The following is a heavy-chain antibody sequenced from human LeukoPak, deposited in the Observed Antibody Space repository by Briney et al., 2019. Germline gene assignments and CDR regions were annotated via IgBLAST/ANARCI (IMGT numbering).Heavy chain of an antibody. D-gene: IGHD3-10*01. V-gene: IGHV1-2*02. Sequence: GASVKVSCKASGYTFTQYAMNWVRRAPGQGLEWMGWINPNSGGTNYAQKFQGRVTMTRDTSISTAYMELSRLRSDDTAVYYCARQYGSGSYYYYYYYMDVWGKGTTVTVSS. CDR2: INPNSGGT. J-gene: IGHJ6*03. CDR1: GYTFTQYA. CDR3: ARQYGSGSYYYYYYYMDV.